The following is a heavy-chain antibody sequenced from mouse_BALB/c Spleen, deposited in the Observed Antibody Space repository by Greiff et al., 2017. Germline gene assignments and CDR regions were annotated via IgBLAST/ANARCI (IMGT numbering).Heavy chain of an antibody. Sequence: EVQLQQSGPGLVKPSQSLSLTCTVTGYSITSDYAWNWIRQFPGNKLEWMGYISYSGSTSYNPSLKSRISITRDTSKNQFFLQLNSVTTEDTATYYCARGLGPAEDYWGQGTTLTVSS. V-gene: IGHV3-2*02. CDR3: ARGLGPAEDY. J-gene: IGHJ2*01. D-gene: IGHD4-1*01. CDR1: GYSITSDYA. CDR2: ISYSGST.